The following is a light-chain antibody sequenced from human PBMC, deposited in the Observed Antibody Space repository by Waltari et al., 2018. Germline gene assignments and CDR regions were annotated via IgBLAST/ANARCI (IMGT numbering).Light chain of an antibody. J-gene: IGKJ4*01. CDR1: QTVKATY. CDR2: DTS. V-gene: IGKV3-20*01. CDR3: QQYDISPLT. Sequence: IVLTQSPVTLSLSPGERATLSCRASQTVKATYLAWYQQKPGQAPTLVIHDTSSRATCIPDRFSGSGSGTDFSLTISSLEPEDFAVYYCQQYDISPLTFGGGTKVETK.